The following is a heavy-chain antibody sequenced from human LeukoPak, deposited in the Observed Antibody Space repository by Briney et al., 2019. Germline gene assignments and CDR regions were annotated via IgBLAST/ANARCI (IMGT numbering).Heavy chain of an antibody. D-gene: IGHD3-10*01. CDR2: MKQDGSEK. J-gene: IGHJ4*02. CDR1: GFTFSNYW. CDR3: ARDRGVLDF. V-gene: IGHV3-7*05. Sequence: GGSLRLSCAASGFTFSNYWMNWVRQAPGKGLEWVANMKQDGSEKYYVDSVKGRFTISRDNAQNSLYLQMNSLRVEGTAVYYCARDRGVLDFWGQGTLVTVSS.